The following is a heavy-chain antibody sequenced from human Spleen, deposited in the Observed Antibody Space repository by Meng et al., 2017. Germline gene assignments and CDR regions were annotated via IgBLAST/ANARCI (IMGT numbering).Heavy chain of an antibody. CDR2: IYHSGST. CDR1: GYSISSGYY. D-gene: IGHD5-18*01. CDR3: ARGTFPRGYSYGYRATYYFDY. V-gene: IGHV4-38-2*01. Sequence: SETLSLTCAVSGYSISSGYYWGWIRQPPGKGLEWIGSIYHSGSTYYNPSLKCRVTISVDTSKNQFSLKLSSVTAADTAVYYCARGTFPRGYSYGYRATYYFDYWGQGTLVTVSS. J-gene: IGHJ4*02.